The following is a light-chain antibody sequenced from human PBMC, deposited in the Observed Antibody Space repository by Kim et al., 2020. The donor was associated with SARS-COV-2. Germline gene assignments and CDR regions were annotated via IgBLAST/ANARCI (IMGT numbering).Light chain of an antibody. CDR3: AAWDGSLNGWV. CDR2: GNN. Sequence: ELTQPPSASGTPGQRVTISCSGSSSNIGSNTVNWYQQLPGTAPKLLIYGNNQRPSGVPDRFSGSKSGTSASLAISGLQSEDEADYYCAAWDGSLNGWVFGGGTQLTVL. J-gene: IGLJ3*02. V-gene: IGLV1-44*01. CDR1: SSNIGSNT.